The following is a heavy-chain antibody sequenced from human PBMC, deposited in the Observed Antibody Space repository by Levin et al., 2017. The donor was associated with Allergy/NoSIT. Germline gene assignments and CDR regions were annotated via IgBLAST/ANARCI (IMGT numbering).Heavy chain of an antibody. CDR1: GLRFSGYA. V-gene: IGHV3-23*01. D-gene: IGHD3-3*01. CDR3: AKDRSGSRSKGDFDS. Sequence: GESLKISCAASGLRFSGYAMTWVRQAPGKGLEWVSTISGSGTGIYYADSVRGRFTISRDNSKNTLVLQMNSLRAEDTAVYFCAKDRSGSRSKGDFDSWGQGTLVTVSS. CDR2: ISGSGTGI. J-gene: IGHJ4*02.